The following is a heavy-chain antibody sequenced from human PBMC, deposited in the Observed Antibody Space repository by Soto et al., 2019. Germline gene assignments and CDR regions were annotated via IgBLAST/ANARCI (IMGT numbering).Heavy chain of an antibody. D-gene: IGHD3-3*01. CDR1: GFSFGTYW. CDR3: ARDVGPITIFGEALSGYFDF. J-gene: IGHJ4*02. CDR2: IKQDGSER. Sequence: LRLSCAVSGFSFGTYWMSWVRQAPGKGLEWLASIKQDGSERYYLDSVKGRFTISRDNAKDSLSLQMNSLRGEDTAFYYCARDVGPITIFGEALSGYFDFWGQGTLVTVSS. V-gene: IGHV3-7*03.